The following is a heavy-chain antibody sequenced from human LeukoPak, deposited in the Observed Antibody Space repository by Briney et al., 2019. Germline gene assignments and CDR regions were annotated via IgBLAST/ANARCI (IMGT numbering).Heavy chain of an antibody. V-gene: IGHV1-2*02. CDR1: GYTFTDYY. CDR3: ARSNIAVRRGDNWFDP. Sequence: ASVKVSCKASGYTFTDYYMHWVRQAPGQGLEWMGWIGPNSGGTNYAQKFQGRVTMTRESSISTAYMELTRLISADTAVYYCARSNIAVRRGDNWFDPWGQGTLVTVSS. J-gene: IGHJ5*02. D-gene: IGHD6-6*01. CDR2: IGPNSGGT.